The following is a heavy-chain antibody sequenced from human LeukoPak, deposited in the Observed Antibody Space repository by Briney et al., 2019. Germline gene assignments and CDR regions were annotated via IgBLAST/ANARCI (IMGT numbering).Heavy chain of an antibody. CDR1: GYTLTELS. Sequence: GASVKVSCKVSGYTLTELSMHWVRQAPGKGLEWMGGFDPEDGETIYAQKFQGRVTMTEDTSTDTAYMELSRLRSDDTAVYYCAREFFWGDSSGYYPSDYWGQGTLVTVSS. CDR2: FDPEDGET. CDR3: AREFFWGDSSGYYPSDY. J-gene: IGHJ4*02. D-gene: IGHD3-22*01. V-gene: IGHV1-24*01.